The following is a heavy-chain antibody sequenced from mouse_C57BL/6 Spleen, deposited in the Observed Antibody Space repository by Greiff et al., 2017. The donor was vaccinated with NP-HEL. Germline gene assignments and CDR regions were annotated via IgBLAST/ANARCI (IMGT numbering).Heavy chain of an antibody. D-gene: IGHD2-1*01. Sequence: QVHVKQSGAELARPGASVKLSCKASGYTFTSYGISWVKQRTGQGLEWIGEIYPRSGNTYYNEKFKGKATLTADKSSSTAYMELRSLTSEDSAVYFCARSKVLPWYFDVWGTGTTVTVSS. V-gene: IGHV1-81*01. CDR1: GYTFTSYG. CDR2: IYPRSGNT. J-gene: IGHJ1*03. CDR3: ARSKVLPWYFDV.